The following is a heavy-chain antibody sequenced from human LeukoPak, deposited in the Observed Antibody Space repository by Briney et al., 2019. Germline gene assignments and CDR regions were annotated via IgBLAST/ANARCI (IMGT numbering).Heavy chain of an antibody. CDR1: GFTFSSYG. CDR3: VSRGDFDY. Sequence: GGSLRLSCAASGFTFSSYGMHWVRQAPGKGLEWVAVISYDGSNKYYADSVKGRFTISRDNSKNTLYLQMNSLRAEDTAVYYCVSRGDFDYWGQGTLVTVSS. J-gene: IGHJ4*02. CDR2: ISYDGSNK. V-gene: IGHV3-30*03. D-gene: IGHD3-10*01.